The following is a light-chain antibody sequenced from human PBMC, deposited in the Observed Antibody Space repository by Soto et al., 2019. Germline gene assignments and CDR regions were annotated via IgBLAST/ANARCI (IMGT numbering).Light chain of an antibody. CDR3: YSYTGSATVI. Sequence: QSALTQPASVSGSPGQSITISCTGTTSDTGGYNYVSWYQQYPGKAPKLIIYEVRNRPSGVSNRFSASKSGNTASLTISGLQAEDEAVYYCYSYTGSATVIFGGGTKLTVL. CDR2: EVR. CDR1: TSDTGGYNY. V-gene: IGLV2-14*01. J-gene: IGLJ2*01.